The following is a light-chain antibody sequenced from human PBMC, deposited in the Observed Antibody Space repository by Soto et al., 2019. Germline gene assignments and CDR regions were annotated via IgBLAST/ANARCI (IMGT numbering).Light chain of an antibody. CDR1: SSDVGAYDF. CDR2: QVT. Sequence: QSALTQPPSASGSPGQSVTISCTGTSSDVGAYDFVSWFQQHPGKAPKLIIYQVTKRPSGVPYRFSGSKSGNTASLTVSGLQAEDEADYYCSSYVGSYNWVFGGGTKVTVL. V-gene: IGLV2-8*01. CDR3: SSYVGSYNWV. J-gene: IGLJ3*02.